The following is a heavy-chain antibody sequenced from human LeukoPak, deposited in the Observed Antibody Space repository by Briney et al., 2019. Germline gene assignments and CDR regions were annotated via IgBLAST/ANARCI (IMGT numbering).Heavy chain of an antibody. D-gene: IGHD6-19*01. CDR1: GFIFSRYW. Sequence: HPGGSLRLSCAASGFIFSRYWMSWIRQAPGKGLEWVANINQDGSENYYVDSVKGRSTISRDNVKNSLYLQMNSLRAEDTAVYYCARASAGIAVVGRFDPWGQGTLVTVSS. CDR2: INQDGSEN. V-gene: IGHV3-7*01. CDR3: ARASAGIAVVGRFDP. J-gene: IGHJ5*02.